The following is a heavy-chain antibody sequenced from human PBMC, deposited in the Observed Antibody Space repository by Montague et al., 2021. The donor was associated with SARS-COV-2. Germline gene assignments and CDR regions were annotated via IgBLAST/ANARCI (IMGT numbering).Heavy chain of an antibody. CDR1: GDSVSRNSAT. CDR2: TYYRSMWKS. Sequence: CAISGDSVSRNSATWNWIRQSPSRGLEWLGRTYYRSMWKSDYARSVKSRIAINPDTSKNQFSLQLSSVTPEDTALYYCVRGIEAAGSYDYWGRGTLFTVSS. CDR3: VRGIEAAGSYDY. J-gene: IGHJ4*02. D-gene: IGHD6-13*01. V-gene: IGHV6-1*01.